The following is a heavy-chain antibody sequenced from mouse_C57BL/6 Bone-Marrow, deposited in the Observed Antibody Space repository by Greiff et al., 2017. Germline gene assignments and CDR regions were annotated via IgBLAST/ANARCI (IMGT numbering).Heavy chain of an antibody. V-gene: IGHV14-4*01. CDR1: GFNIKDDY. D-gene: IGHD1-1*01. CDR3: TTLLRPRYFDV. J-gene: IGHJ1*03. Sequence: EVQGVESGAELVRPGASVKLSCTASGFNIKDDYMHWVKQRPEQGLEWIGWIDPENGDTEYASKFQGKATITADTSSNTAYLQLSSLTSEDTAVYYCTTLLRPRYFDVWGTGTTVTVSS. CDR2: IDPENGDT.